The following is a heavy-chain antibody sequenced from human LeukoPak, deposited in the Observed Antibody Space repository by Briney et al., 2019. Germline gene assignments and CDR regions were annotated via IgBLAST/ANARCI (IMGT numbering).Heavy chain of an antibody. D-gene: IGHD6-13*01. V-gene: IGHV3-21*01. J-gene: IGHJ4*02. CDR3: AREGGAAAGVDY. Sequence: GGSLRLSCAASGFTFSSYSMNWVRQAPGKGLEWVSSISSSSSYIYYADSVKGRFTISRDNAKNSLYLQMNSLRAEDTAVYYCAREGGAAAGVDYWGQGTLVTVSS. CDR1: GFTFSSYS. CDR2: ISSSSSYI.